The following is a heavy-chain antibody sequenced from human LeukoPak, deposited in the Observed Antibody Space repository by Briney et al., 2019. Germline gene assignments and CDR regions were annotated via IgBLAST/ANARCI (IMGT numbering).Heavy chain of an antibody. CDR3: ARDGCSGGTCSPYN. Sequence: PSETLSLTCTVSGGSISSYYWSWIRQPPGKGLEWIGRFYTSGSTNYNPSLKSRVTISVDTSKNQFSLKLSSVTAADTAVYYCARDGCSGGTCSPYNWGQGTLVTVSS. V-gene: IGHV4-4*08. J-gene: IGHJ4*02. CDR2: FYTSGST. CDR1: GGSISSYY. D-gene: IGHD2-15*01.